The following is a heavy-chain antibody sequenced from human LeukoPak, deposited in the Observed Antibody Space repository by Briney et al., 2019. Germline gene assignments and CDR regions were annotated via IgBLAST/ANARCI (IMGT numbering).Heavy chain of an antibody. D-gene: IGHD3-22*01. CDR1: GFTFSSYA. V-gene: IGHV3-23*01. J-gene: IGHJ4*02. CDR3: AKDVTQQYYYDSSGYPSPFDY. Sequence: GGSLRLSCAAPGFTFSSYAMSWVRQAPGKGLEWVSAISGSGGSTYYADSVKGRFTISRDNSKNTLYLQMNSLRAEDTAVYYCAKDVTQQYYYDSSGYPSPFDYWGQGTLDTVSS. CDR2: ISGSGGST.